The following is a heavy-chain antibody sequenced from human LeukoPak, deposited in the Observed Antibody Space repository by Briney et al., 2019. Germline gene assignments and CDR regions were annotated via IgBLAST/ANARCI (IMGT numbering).Heavy chain of an antibody. V-gene: IGHV3-30-3*01. J-gene: IGHJ4*02. CDR1: GFTFSSYA. D-gene: IGHD3-10*01. Sequence: GGSLRLSCAASGFTFSSYAMHWVRQAPGKGLEWVAVISYDGSNKYYADSVKGRFTISRDNSRNTLYLQMNSLKPEDTAVYYCASSNEFYVDYWGQGTLVTVSS. CDR2: ISYDGSNK. CDR3: ASSNEFYVDY.